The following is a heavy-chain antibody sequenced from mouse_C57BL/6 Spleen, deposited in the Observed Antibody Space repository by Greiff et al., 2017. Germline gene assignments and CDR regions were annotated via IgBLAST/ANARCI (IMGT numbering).Heavy chain of an antibody. D-gene: IGHD2-3*01. V-gene: IGHV7-3*01. CDR2: ISNTANGYTT. CDR3: ARADDGYYVRYAMDY. CDR1: GFTFTDYY. J-gene: IGHJ4*01. Sequence: EVKLVESGGGLVQPGGSLSLSCAASGFTFTDYYMSWVRQPPGKALEWLGFISNTANGYTTEYRASVKGRFTISRDNSQSILYLQRNAQRAEDSATYYCARADDGYYVRYAMDYWGQGTSVTVSS.